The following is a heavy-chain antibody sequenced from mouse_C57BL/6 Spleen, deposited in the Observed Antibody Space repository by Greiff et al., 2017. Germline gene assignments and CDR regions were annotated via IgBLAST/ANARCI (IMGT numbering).Heavy chain of an antibody. CDR1: GFTFSDYY. V-gene: IGHV5-16*01. CDR3: ARDALFYYGREGDAMDY. D-gene: IGHD1-1*01. CDR2: INYDGSST. Sequence: DVHLVESEGGLVQPGSSMKLSCTASGFTFSDYYMAWVRQVPEKGLEWVANINYDGSSTYYLDSLKSRFIISRDTAKNILYLQMSSLKSEDTATXYCARDALFYYGREGDAMDYWGQGTSVTVSS. J-gene: IGHJ4*01.